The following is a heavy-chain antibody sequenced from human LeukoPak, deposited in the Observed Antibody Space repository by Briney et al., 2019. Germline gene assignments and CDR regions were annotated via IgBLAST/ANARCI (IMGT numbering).Heavy chain of an antibody. D-gene: IGHD3-10*01. Sequence: PGRSLRLSCAVSGFTFSDYGMHWVRQAPGKGLEWVAVISNDGSNKYYADSVKGRFTISRDNFKNTLHLQMNSLRVEDTAVYYCATPIGIIMIRGVDYWGRGTLVSVSS. V-gene: IGHV3-30*03. J-gene: IGHJ4*02. CDR3: ATPIGIIMIRGVDY. CDR1: GFTFSDYG. CDR2: ISNDGSNK.